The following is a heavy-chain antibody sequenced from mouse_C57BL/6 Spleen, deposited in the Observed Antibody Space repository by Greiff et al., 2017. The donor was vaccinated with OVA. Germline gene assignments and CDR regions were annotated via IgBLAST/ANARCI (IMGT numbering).Heavy chain of an antibody. J-gene: IGHJ3*01. V-gene: IGHV1-82*01. D-gene: IGHD2-5*01. CDR3: GRDSKDVGGFAY. CDR1: GYAFSSSW. Sequence: QVQLQQSGPELVKPGASVKISCKASGYAFSSSWMNWVKQRPGKGLEWIGRISPGDGDTNYNGKFKGKATLTADKSSSTAYMQRSRLKSGDSAGDFWGRDSKDVGGFAYWGQGTLVTVSA. CDR2: ISPGDGDT.